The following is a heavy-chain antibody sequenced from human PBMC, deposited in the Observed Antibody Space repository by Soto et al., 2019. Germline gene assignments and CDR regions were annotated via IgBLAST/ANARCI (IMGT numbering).Heavy chain of an antibody. J-gene: IGHJ4*02. D-gene: IGHD6-19*01. CDR1: GGSITRNNHY. CDR2: ILYSGST. CDR3: ARLGSSGWYQGSCFDY. Sequence: QLQLQESGPGLVKPSETLSLTCIVSGGSITRNNHYWGWIRQSPGKGLEWIGRILYSGSTNYNPSLKSRVTLSVETSQNQFSLKMSSVTAADTALYYCARLGSSGWYQGSCFDYWGQGTLVTVSS. V-gene: IGHV4-39*01.